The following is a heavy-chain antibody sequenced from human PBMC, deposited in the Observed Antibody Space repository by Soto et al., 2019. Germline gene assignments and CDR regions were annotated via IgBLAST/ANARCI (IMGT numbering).Heavy chain of an antibody. CDR1: GFSLNTGGLG. CDR3: VHSRCGGDCLQSYSSHYYYGMDV. J-gene: IGHJ6*02. Sequence: QITLKESGPTLVKPTQTLTLTCTFSGFSLNTGGLGVGWIRQPPGKALEWLALIYWDNDKRYSPSLRSRSTITNDTSKNQVVLTMTTMDPVDAATYYCVHSRCGGDCLQSYSSHYYYGMDVWGQGTTVTVSS. D-gene: IGHD2-21*02. V-gene: IGHV2-5*02. CDR2: IYWDNDK.